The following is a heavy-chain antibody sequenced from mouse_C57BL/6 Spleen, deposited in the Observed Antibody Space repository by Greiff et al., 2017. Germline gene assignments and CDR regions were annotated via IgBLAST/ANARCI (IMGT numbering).Heavy chain of an antibody. V-gene: IGHV2-2*01. CDR1: GFSLTSYG. CDR2: IWSGGST. D-gene: IGHD1-1*01. J-gene: IGHJ3*01. Sequence: QVQLQQSGPGLVQPSQSLSITCTASGFSLTSYGVHWVRQSPGKGLEWLGVIWSGGSTGYNAAFISRLGISKDNSKSQVFFKMISLRAEDTAIYYGARGGVYYYTWFAYWGQGTLVTVSA. CDR3: ARGGVYYYTWFAY.